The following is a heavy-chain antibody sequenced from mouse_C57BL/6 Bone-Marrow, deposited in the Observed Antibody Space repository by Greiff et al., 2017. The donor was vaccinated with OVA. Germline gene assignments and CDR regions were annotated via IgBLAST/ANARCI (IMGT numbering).Heavy chain of an antibody. Sequence: EVMLVESGEGLVKPGGSLKLSCAASGFTFSSYAMSWVRQTPEKRLEWVAYISSGGDYIYYADTVKGRFTISRDNARNTLYLQMSSLKSEDTAMYYCTRDALYSILAWFAYWGQGTLVTVAA. V-gene: IGHV5-9-1*02. CDR2: ISSGGDYI. D-gene: IGHD2-5*01. CDR1: GFTFSSYA. CDR3: TRDALYSILAWFAY. J-gene: IGHJ3*01.